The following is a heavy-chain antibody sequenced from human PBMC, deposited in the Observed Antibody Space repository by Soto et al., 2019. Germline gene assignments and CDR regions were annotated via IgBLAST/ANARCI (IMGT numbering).Heavy chain of an antibody. J-gene: IGHJ4*02. D-gene: IGHD2-2*01. CDR2: ISYDGSNK. Sequence: GGSLRLSCAASGFTFSSYAMHWVRQAPGKGLEWVAGISYDGSNKYYADSVKGRFTISRDNSKNTLYLQMNSLRAEDTAVFYCARGPSSLARFDYWGQGTLVTVSS. V-gene: IGHV3-30-3*01. CDR1: GFTFSSYA. CDR3: ARGPSSLARFDY.